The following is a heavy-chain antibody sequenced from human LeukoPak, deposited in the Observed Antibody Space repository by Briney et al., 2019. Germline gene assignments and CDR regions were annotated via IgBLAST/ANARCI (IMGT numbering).Heavy chain of an antibody. Sequence: SQTLSLTCTVSGGSISSGGYYWSWIRQHPGKGLEWIGYIYYSGSTNYNPSLKSRVTISVDTSKNQFSLKLSSVTAADTAVYYCARMRTPHVTDSYSSSWSMILDVLDPWGQGTLVTVSS. V-gene: IGHV4-31*03. J-gene: IGHJ5*02. CDR2: IYYSGST. CDR1: GGSISSGGYY. D-gene: IGHD6-13*01. CDR3: ARMRTPHVTDSYSSSWSMILDVLDP.